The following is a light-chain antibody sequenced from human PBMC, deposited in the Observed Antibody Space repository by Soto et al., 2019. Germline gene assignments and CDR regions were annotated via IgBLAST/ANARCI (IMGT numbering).Light chain of an antibody. CDR1: QSVHNNY. Sequence: EMVLTQSPGTLSLSPGDRATLSCRASQSVHNNYLAWYQQKTGQAPRLLIYAASSRATGLPDRFSGSGSGIDFTITISRLEPEDFAVYYCQQYGSSVMYTFGQGTKLEIK. CDR3: QQYGSSVMYT. V-gene: IGKV3-20*01. CDR2: AAS. J-gene: IGKJ2*01.